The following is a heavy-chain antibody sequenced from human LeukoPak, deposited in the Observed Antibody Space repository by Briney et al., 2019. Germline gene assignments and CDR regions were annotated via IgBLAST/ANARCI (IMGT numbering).Heavy chain of an antibody. CDR2: ISTNGGGT. J-gene: IGHJ4*02. CDR1: GFTFSTYA. Sequence: GGSLRLSCAASGFTFSTYAMHWVRQAPGKGLEYVSAISTNGGGTYYANSVKGGFTISRDNSKNTLYLQMGSLRAEDMAVYYCARWGSTSCYDYWGQGTLVTVSS. V-gene: IGHV3-64*01. D-gene: IGHD2-2*01. CDR3: ARWGSTSCYDY.